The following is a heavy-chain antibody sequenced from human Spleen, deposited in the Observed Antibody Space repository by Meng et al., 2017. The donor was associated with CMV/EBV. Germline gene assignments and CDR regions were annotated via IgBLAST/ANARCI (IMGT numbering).Heavy chain of an antibody. Sequence: GVLRLSCAASGFPFSTDTMHWVRQAPGKGLEWVAVIWYDASHEYYVDSVKGRFTISRDNAKNSLYLQMSSLRAEDTAVYYCARGSCASCPHDYWGQGTLVTVSS. J-gene: IGHJ4*02. CDR1: GFPFSTDT. CDR3: ARGSCASCPHDY. V-gene: IGHV3-33*08. D-gene: IGHD2-2*01. CDR2: IWYDASHE.